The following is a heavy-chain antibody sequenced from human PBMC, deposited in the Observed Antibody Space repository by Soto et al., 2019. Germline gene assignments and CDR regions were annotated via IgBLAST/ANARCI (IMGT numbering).Heavy chain of an antibody. CDR2: ISYDGSNT. CDR1: GFTFRMFA. V-gene: IGHV3-30-3*01. J-gene: IGHJ4*02. CDR3: ARGRAGNWSHIDY. D-gene: IGHD1-1*01. Sequence: QVQLVESGGGVVQPGRSLRLSCAASGFTFRMFAKHWVRQAPGKGLEWVAVISYDGSNTFYADSVQGRFTVSRDNSKNTLSLQMNSRRTGDTAVYYCARGRAGNWSHIDYWGQRTLVTVSS.